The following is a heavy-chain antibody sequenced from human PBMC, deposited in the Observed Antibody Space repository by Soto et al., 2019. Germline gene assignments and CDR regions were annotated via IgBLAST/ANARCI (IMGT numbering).Heavy chain of an antibody. J-gene: IGHJ4*02. CDR2: ISYDGSNK. V-gene: IGHV3-30*18. D-gene: IGHD6-6*01. Sequence: QVQLVESGGGVVQPGRSLRLSCAASGFTFSSYGMHWVRQAPGKGLEWVAVISYDGSNKYYADSVKGRFTISRDNSKNTLYLQINSLRAEDTAVYYCAKDHGSSSAPVNFDYWGQGTLVTVSS. CDR3: AKDHGSSSAPVNFDY. CDR1: GFTFSSYG.